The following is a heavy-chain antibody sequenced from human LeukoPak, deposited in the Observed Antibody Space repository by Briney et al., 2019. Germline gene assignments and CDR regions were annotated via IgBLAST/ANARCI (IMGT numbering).Heavy chain of an antibody. CDR1: GFTFSSYA. D-gene: IGHD3-10*01. CDR2: ISYHGDIT. J-gene: IGHJ4*02. CDR3: ARDSTYYYDSGSSGPHYFDF. Sequence: GGSLRLPCAASGFTFSSYAMHWVRQAPGKGLEWVALISYHGDITYYADSVKGRFTLSRDNSKTTLFLQLNSLSAEDTAVYYCARDSTYYYDSGSSGPHYFDFWGQGTLVTVSS. V-gene: IGHV3-30*01.